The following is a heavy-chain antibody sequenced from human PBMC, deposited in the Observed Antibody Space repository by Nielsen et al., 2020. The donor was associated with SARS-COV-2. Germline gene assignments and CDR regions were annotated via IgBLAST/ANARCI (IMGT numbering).Heavy chain of an antibody. V-gene: IGHV3-30*18. CDR3: AKQGGGYCSGGSCYSGYFDY. J-gene: IGHJ4*02. CDR2: ISYDGSNK. CDR1: GFTFSSYG. Sequence: GGSLRLSCAASGFTFSSYGMHWVRQAPGKGLEWVAVISYDGSNKYYADSVKGRFTISRDNSKNTLYLQMNSLRAEDTAVYYCAKQGGGYCSGGSCYSGYFDYWGQGTLVTVSS. D-gene: IGHD2-15*01.